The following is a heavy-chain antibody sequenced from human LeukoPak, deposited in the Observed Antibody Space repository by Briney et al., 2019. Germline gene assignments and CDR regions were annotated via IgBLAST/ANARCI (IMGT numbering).Heavy chain of an antibody. J-gene: IGHJ4*02. CDR3: ASDHLKYFDWLSMAGGFAGPFDY. CDR2: ISYDGSNK. Sequence: GRSLRLSCAASGFTFSSYGMHWVRQAPGKGLEWVAAISYDGSNKYYADSVKGRFTISRDNSKNTLYLQMNSLRAEDTAVYYCASDHLKYFDWLSMAGGFAGPFDYWGQGTLVTVSS. CDR1: GFTFSSYG. D-gene: IGHD3-9*01. V-gene: IGHV3-30*03.